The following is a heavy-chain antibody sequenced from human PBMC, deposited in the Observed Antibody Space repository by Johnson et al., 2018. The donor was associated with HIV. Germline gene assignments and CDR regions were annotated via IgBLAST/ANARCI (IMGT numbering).Heavy chain of an antibody. J-gene: IGHJ3*02. CDR2: IGPAGDT. CDR3: AREGAGEPPI. Sequence: EVQLLESGGGLVQPGGSLRLSCAASGFTFSTYDMHWVRQGTGKGLEWVSAIGPAGDTYYPGSVKGRFTISRENAKNSLYLQINSLRPEDTAVYYCAREGAGEPPIWGQGTMVTVSS. CDR1: GFTFSTYD. V-gene: IGHV3-13*01. D-gene: IGHD7-27*01.